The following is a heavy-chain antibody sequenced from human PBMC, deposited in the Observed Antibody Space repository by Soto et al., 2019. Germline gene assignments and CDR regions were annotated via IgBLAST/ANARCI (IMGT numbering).Heavy chain of an antibody. Sequence: ESGGGLVQPGGSLRLSCAASGFTFSSYAMHWVRQAPGKGLEYVSAISSNGGSTYYASSVKGRFTISRDNSKNTLYLQMGSLRAEDMAVYDCSRDRMQGRSGYGYRGYWCQGTLVTVSS. V-gene: IGHV3-64*01. CDR1: GFTFSSYA. D-gene: IGHD5-12*01. CDR3: SRDRMQGRSGYGYRGY. CDR2: ISSNGGST. J-gene: IGHJ4*02.